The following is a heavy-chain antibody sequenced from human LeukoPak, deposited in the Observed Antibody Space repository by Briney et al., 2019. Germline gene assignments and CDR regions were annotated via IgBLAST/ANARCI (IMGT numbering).Heavy chain of an antibody. J-gene: IGHJ3*02. CDR1: GGSISSYY. V-gene: IGHV4-4*07. D-gene: IGHD3-22*01. Sequence: SETLSLTCTVSGGSISSYYWSWLRQPAGKGLEWIGRIYTSGSTNYNPSLKSRVTMSVDTSKNQFSLKLSSVTAADTAVYYCARARGTMIVVVDDAFDIWGQGTMVTVSS. CDR3: ARARGTMIVVVDDAFDI. CDR2: IYTSGST.